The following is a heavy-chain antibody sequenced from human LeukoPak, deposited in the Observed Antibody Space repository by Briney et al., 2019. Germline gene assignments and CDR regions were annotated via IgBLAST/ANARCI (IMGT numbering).Heavy chain of an antibody. CDR1: GFTFSSYW. CDR2: INSDGSST. D-gene: IGHD3-10*01. J-gene: IGHJ5*02. Sequence: GGSLRLSCAASGFTFSSYWMHWVRQAPGKGLVWVSCINSDGSSTSYADSVKGRFTISRDNAKNTLYLQMNSLRAEDTAVYYCARDQWVSGSYPAGWFDPWGQGTLVTVSS. V-gene: IGHV3-74*01. CDR3: ARDQWVSGSYPAGWFDP.